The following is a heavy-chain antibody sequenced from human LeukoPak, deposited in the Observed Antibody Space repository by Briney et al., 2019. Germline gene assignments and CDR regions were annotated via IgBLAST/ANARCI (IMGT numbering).Heavy chain of an antibody. CDR3: ARESSWYYFDY. CDR1: GASISSSNW. J-gene: IGHJ4*02. V-gene: IGHV4-4*02. D-gene: IGHD2-15*01. Sequence: SGTLSLTCAVSGASISSSNWWSWARQPPGKGLEWIGEIYHSGTTNYNPSLKGRVTISVDKAKNQFSLKLSSVTAADTAVYYCARESSWYYFDYWGQGTLVTVSS. CDR2: IYHSGTT.